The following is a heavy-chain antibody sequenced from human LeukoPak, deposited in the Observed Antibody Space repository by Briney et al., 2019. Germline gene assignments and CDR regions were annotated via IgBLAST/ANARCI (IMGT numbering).Heavy chain of an antibody. CDR2: ISGSGGST. Sequence: GGSLRLSCAASGFTFSSYAMSWVRQAPGKGLEWVLAISGSGGSTYYADSVKGRFTISRDNSKNTLYLQMNSLRAEDTAVYYCARFPGIANVFYYGMDVWGQGTTVAVSS. CDR1: GFTFSSYA. D-gene: IGHD6-13*01. J-gene: IGHJ6*02. V-gene: IGHV3-23*01. CDR3: ARFPGIANVFYYGMDV.